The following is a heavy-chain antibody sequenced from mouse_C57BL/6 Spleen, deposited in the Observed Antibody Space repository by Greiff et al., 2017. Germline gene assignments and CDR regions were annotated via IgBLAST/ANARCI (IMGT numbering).Heavy chain of an antibody. CDR1: GFTFSDYG. V-gene: IGHV5-17*01. D-gene: IGHD1-1*01. J-gene: IGHJ2*01. CDR2: ISSGSSTI. CDR3: ARDRDFITTVPHFDY. Sequence: EVKLVESGGGFVKPGGSLKLSCAASGFTFSDYGMHWVRQAPEKGLEWVAYISSGSSTIYYADTVKGRVTISRDNAKNTLFLQMNSLRSEDTAMYYCARDRDFITTVPHFDYWGQGTTLTVSA.